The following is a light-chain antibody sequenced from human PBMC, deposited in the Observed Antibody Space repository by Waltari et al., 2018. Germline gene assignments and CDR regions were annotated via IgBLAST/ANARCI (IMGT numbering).Light chain of an antibody. Sequence: ITLTQSPGTLSLAPGERATLYCRDSQSISRCLAWYQENPGQAPRIRSYGASTRATGIPDRFSGSGSGTDFSLTISGLEPEDSAVYYCQHHFRLPATFGQGTKVEIK. J-gene: IGKJ1*01. CDR1: QSISRC. V-gene: IGKV3-20*01. CDR2: GAS. CDR3: QHHFRLPAT.